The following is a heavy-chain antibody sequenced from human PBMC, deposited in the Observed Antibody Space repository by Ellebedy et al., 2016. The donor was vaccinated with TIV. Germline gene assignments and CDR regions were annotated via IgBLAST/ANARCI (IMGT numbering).Heavy chain of an antibody. CDR1: GGSISSSSYY. CDR3: ARHTGYSSGWYIPLDFDY. CDR2: IYYSGST. J-gene: IGHJ4*02. Sequence: MPSETLSLTCAVSGGSISSSSYYWGWIRQPPGKGLEWIGSIYYSGSTYYNPSLKSRVTISVDTSKNQFSLKLSSVTAADTAVYYCARHTGYSSGWYIPLDFDYWGQGTLVTVSS. D-gene: IGHD6-19*01. V-gene: IGHV4-39*01.